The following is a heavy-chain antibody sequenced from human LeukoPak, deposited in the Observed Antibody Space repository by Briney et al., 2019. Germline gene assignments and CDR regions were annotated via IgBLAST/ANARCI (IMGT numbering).Heavy chain of an antibody. J-gene: IGHJ5*02. D-gene: IGHD5-12*01. Sequence: ASVKVSCKASGYTFTNYDINWVRQAAGQGLQWMGWMNPNSGNTGYPQRFQGRVTMTRDTSINTAYMELSSLRSEDTAVYYCVRGQSGLKFDPWGQGTLVTVSS. V-gene: IGHV1-8*01. CDR1: GYTFTNYD. CDR3: VRGQSGLKFDP. CDR2: MNPNSGNT.